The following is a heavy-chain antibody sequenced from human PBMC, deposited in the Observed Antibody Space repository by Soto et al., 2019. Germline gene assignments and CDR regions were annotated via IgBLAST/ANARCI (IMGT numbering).Heavy chain of an antibody. J-gene: IGHJ5*02. V-gene: IGHV1-2*04. CDR1: GYTFTGYY. Sequence: ASVKVSCKASGYTFTGYYMHWVRQAPGQGLEWMGWINPNSGGTNYAQKFQDWVTMTRDTSISTAYMELSRLRSDDTAVYYCARSIAARPFSTFDPWGQGTLVTVS. CDR3: ARSIAARPFSTFDP. CDR2: INPNSGGT. D-gene: IGHD6-6*01.